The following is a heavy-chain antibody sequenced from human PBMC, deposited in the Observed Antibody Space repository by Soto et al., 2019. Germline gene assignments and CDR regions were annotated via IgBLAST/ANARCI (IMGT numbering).Heavy chain of an antibody. CDR2: TSHRGT. CDR3: ARGLGSSGWYSPWDAFDI. J-gene: IGHJ3*02. Sequence: SDSLSLTSAFSGFPISTGNWRRWIRQTPGQGLEWIGETSHRGTNYSPYLKSRVTISIDNLRNQFSMKLSPVTAADTAVYYCARGLGSSGWYSPWDAFDIWGQGTMVT. V-gene: IGHV4-4*02. D-gene: IGHD6-19*01. CDR1: GFPISTGNW.